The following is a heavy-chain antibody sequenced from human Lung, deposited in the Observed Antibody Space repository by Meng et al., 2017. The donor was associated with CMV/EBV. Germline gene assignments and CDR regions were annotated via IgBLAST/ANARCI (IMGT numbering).Heavy chain of an antibody. V-gene: IGHV3-74*01. CDR1: GFTFSSHW. CDR2: INSDGLRT. Sequence: GESLKISXXXSGFTFSSHWMHWVRQAPGGGLVWVAHINSDGLRTNYADSVKGRFTISRDNAKDTLYLQVNSLRAEDTAVYYCARGGCSRTSCLDFWGQGTLVTVSS. J-gene: IGHJ4*02. D-gene: IGHD2-2*01. CDR3: ARGGCSRTSCLDF.